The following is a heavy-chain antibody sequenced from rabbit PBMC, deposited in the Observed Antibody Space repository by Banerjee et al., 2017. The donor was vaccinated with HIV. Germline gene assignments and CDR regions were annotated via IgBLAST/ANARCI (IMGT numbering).Heavy chain of an antibody. Sequence: QEQLVESGGGLVQPGGSLKLSCKASRFDFNSGGVSWVRQAPGKGLEWIGYIDPVFGSTYYATWVNGRFTISSHNAQSTLYLQLNSLTAADTATYFCARARDTYDDIGDYARLDLWGPGTLVTVS. CDR2: IDPVFGST. CDR1: RFDFNSGG. J-gene: IGHJ6*01. CDR3: ARARDTYDDIGDYARLDL. V-gene: IGHV1S47*01. D-gene: IGHD2-1*01.